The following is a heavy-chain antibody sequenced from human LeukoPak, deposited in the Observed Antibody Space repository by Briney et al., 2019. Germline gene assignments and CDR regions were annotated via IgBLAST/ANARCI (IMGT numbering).Heavy chain of an antibody. CDR2: ISGSGGST. V-gene: IGHV3-23*01. J-gene: IGHJ5*02. Sequence: GGSLRLSCAASGFTFSSYGMSWVRQAPGKGLEWVSGISGSGGSTYYADSVKGRFTISRDNSKNTLYLQMNSLRVEDTAVYYCAKGSGIAVAGTWFDPWGQGTLVTVSS. CDR1: GFTFSSYG. CDR3: AKGSGIAVAGTWFDP. D-gene: IGHD6-19*01.